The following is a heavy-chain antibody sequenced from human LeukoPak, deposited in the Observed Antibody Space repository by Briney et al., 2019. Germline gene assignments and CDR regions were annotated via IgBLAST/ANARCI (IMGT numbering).Heavy chain of an antibody. CDR2: IYSGGST. J-gene: IGHJ2*01. D-gene: IGHD6-13*01. Sequence: GGSLRLSCAASGFTVSSNYMSWVRQAPGKGLEWVSVIYSGGSTYYADSVKGRFTISRHNSKNTLYLQMNSLRAEDTAVYYCASQYSSSWYRSWYLDLWGRGTLVTVSS. V-gene: IGHV3-53*04. CDR1: GFTVSSNY. CDR3: ASQYSSSWYRSWYLDL.